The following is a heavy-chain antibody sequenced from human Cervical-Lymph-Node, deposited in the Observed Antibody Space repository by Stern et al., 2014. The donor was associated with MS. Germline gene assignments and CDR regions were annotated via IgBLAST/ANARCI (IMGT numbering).Heavy chain of an antibody. J-gene: IGHJ4*02. D-gene: IGHD1-1*01. CDR3: AQLERPPNFDY. Sequence: VQLLESGAEVKKPGSSVKVSCKASGGTFSSYAISWVRPAPGQGLAWMGGIIPIFGTANYAQKFQGRVTITADESTSTAYMELSSLRSEDTAVYYCAQLERPPNFDYWGQGTLVTVSS. V-gene: IGHV1-69*01. CDR1: GGTFSSYA. CDR2: IIPIFGTA.